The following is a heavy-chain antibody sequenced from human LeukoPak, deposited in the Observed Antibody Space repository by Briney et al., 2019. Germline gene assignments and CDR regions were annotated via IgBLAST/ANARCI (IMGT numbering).Heavy chain of an antibody. CDR2: ISYDGSNK. D-gene: IGHD3-10*01. Sequence: GSLRLSCAAPGFNFSSYAMHWVRQAPGKGLEWVAVISYDGSNKYYADSVKGRFTISRDNSKNTLYLQMNSLRAEDTAVYYCARGSGSYYDYFDYWGQGTLVTVSS. CDR3: ARGSGSYYDYFDY. V-gene: IGHV3-30-3*01. CDR1: GFNFSSYA. J-gene: IGHJ4*02.